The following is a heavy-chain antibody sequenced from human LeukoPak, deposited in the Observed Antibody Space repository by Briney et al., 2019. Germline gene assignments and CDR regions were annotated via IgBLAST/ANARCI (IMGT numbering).Heavy chain of an antibody. D-gene: IGHD1-26*01. CDR3: AKDRPSKRSYRPSSFDY. CDR1: GFTFSSYA. V-gene: IGHV3-23*01. CDR2: ISGSGGST. J-gene: IGHJ4*02. Sequence: GGSLRLSCAASGFTFSSYAMSWVRQAPGKGLEWVSAISGSGGSTYYADSVKGRFTISRDNSKNTLYLQMNSLRAEDTAVYYCAKDRPSKRSYRPSSFDYWGQGTLVTVSS.